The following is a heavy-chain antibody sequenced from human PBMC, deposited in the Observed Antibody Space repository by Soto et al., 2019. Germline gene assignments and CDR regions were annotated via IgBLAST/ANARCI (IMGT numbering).Heavy chain of an antibody. CDR2: IYYSGST. CDR1: GGSISSYY. CDR3: ARHNYGSGSTYFDY. D-gene: IGHD3-10*01. V-gene: IGHV4-59*08. J-gene: IGHJ4*02. Sequence: PSETLSLTCTVSGGSISSYYWSWIRQPPGKGLEWIGYIYYSGSTNYNPSLKSRVTISVDTSKNQFSLKLNSMTAADTDVYYCARHNYGSGSTYFDYWGQGTLVTVS.